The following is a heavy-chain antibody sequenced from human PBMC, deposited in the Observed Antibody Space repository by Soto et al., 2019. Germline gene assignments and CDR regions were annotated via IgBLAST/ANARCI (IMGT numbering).Heavy chain of an antibody. CDR3: ARVGPWVPYYYDSSPYTFENWFDP. V-gene: IGHV4-38-2*01. CDR2: IYHGGST. J-gene: IGHJ5*02. Sequence: SETLSLTCAVSGYSISSGHYWGWLRQPPGKGLAWIASIYHGGSTYYNPSLNSRVTLSIDMTNNHVSLILNSVTAADTAVYYCARVGPWVPYYYDSSPYTFENWFDPWGQGTLVTVSS. D-gene: IGHD3-22*01. CDR1: GYSISSGHY.